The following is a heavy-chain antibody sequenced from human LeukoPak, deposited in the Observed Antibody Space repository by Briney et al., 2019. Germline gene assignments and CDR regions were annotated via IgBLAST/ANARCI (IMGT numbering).Heavy chain of an antibody. CDR3: AIQDTAMDPTSGLWIKIFDY. V-gene: IGHV4-39*01. J-gene: IGHJ4*02. Sequence: SETLSHTCTVSGGSISSSSYYWGWIRQPPGKGLEWIGSIYYSGSTYYNPSLKSRVTISVDTSKNQFSLKLSSVTAADTAVYYCAIQDTAMDPTSGLWIKIFDYWGQGTLVTVSS. D-gene: IGHD5-18*01. CDR2: IYYSGST. CDR1: GGSISSSSYY.